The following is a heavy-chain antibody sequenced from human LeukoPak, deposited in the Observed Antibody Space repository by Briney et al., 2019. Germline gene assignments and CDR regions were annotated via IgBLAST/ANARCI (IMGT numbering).Heavy chain of an antibody. D-gene: IGHD3-10*01. V-gene: IGHV4-39*01. CDR3: ARKPIFASGRHWYYFDN. J-gene: IGHJ4*02. CDR1: RGSISSRSDY. CDR2: VYYNGNT. Sequence: SETLSLTCTVSRGSISSRSDYWWAWIRQPPGEGLEYIGSVYYNGNTYYNWSLKSRLTISVDTSKDQFSLKLNSVTAADTAIYYCARKPIFASGRHWYYFDNWGQGTLVTVSS.